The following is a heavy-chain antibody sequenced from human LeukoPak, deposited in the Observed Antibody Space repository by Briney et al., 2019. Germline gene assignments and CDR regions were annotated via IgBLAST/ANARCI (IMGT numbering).Heavy chain of an antibody. CDR1: GFTFSSYW. CDR2: INSDGSST. Sequence: GGSLRLSCAASGFTFSSYWMHWVRQAPGKGLVWVSRINSDGSSTSYADSVKGRFTISRDNSKNTLYLQMNSLRAEDTAVYYCAKAFRGYSYGYYGMDVWGKGTTVTVSS. CDR3: AKAFRGYSYGYYGMDV. V-gene: IGHV3-74*01. D-gene: IGHD5-18*01. J-gene: IGHJ6*04.